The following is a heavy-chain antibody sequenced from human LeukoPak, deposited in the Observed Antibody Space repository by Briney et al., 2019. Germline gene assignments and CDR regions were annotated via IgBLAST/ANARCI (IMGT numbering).Heavy chain of an antibody. V-gene: IGHV4-34*01. CDR1: GGSFRGYY. J-gene: IGHJ6*03. CDR2: INHSGST. D-gene: IGHD1-20*01. Sequence: SETLSLTCAVYGGSFRGYYWSWIRQPPGKGLEWIGEINHSGSTNYNPSLKSRVTISVDTSKNQFSLKLSSVTAADTAVYYCARSHGDIWNPRYYYYMDVWGKGTTATVSS. CDR3: ARSHGDIWNPRYYYYMDV.